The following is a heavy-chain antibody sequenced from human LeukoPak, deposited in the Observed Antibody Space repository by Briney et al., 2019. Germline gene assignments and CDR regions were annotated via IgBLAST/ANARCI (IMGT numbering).Heavy chain of an antibody. CDR3: AKSSDWLLTYYFDY. CDR2: ISGSGGST. CDR1: GFTFSSYA. Sequence: GGSLRLSWAASGFTFSSYAMSWVRQAPGKGLEWVSAISGSGGSTYYADSVKGRFTISRDNSKNTLYLQMNSLRAEDTAVYYCAKSSDWLLTYYFDYWGQGTLVTVSS. D-gene: IGHD3-9*01. J-gene: IGHJ4*02. V-gene: IGHV3-23*01.